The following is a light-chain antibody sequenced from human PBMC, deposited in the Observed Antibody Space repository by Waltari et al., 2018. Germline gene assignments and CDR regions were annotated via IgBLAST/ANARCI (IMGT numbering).Light chain of an antibody. J-gene: IGLJ2*01. CDR2: DVS. Sequence: QSALTQPRSVSGSPGQSVTIPCTGTSSDVGGYNYVPWYQQHPGKAPKLMIYDVSKRPSGVPDRFSGSKSGNTASLTISGLQAEDEADYYCCSYAGSYGVVFGGGTKLTVL. CDR3: CSYAGSYGVV. V-gene: IGLV2-11*01. CDR1: SSDVGGYNY.